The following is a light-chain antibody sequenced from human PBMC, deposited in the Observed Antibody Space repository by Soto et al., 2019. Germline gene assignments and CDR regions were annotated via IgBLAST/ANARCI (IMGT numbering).Light chain of an antibody. CDR1: QSISSH. V-gene: IGKV1-39*01. J-gene: IGKJ2*01. CDR3: QQSYTIPYI. CDR2: GGS. Sequence: DIQMTQSPSSLSASVGDRVTITCRSSQSISSHLNWYQQKPGKAPKLLIYGGSTLESGVPSRFSGSGSGTDLPLTISSRQPDDFATYYCQQSYTIPYIFGQGTKLRSN.